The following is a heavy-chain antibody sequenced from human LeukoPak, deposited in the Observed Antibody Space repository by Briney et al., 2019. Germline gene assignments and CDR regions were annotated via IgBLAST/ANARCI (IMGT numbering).Heavy chain of an antibody. Sequence: PGGSLRLSCAASGFTFSSYEMNWVRQAPGKGLEWVSYISNSGSTKYYAESVKGRFTISRDNAKNSLFLQMNSLRAEDTAVYYCAREPSDFWSAYYTGSSFDYWGQGTLVTVSS. CDR3: AREPSDFWSAYYTGSSFDY. CDR2: ISNSGSTK. V-gene: IGHV3-48*03. D-gene: IGHD3-3*01. CDR1: GFTFSSYE. J-gene: IGHJ4*02.